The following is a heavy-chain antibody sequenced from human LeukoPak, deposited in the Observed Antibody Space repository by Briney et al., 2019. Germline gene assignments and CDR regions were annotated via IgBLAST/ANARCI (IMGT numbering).Heavy chain of an antibody. V-gene: IGHV3-74*01. CDR1: GFTFTSYW. CDR3: VKRAPFDY. CDR2: INSDGTST. Sequence: GGSLRLSCAASGFTFTSYWMHWVRQAPGKGLVWVSRINSDGTSTSYADSVKGRFTISRDNAKNLLYLEMNSLRVDDTSVYYCVKRAPFDYWGQGTLVNVFS. J-gene: IGHJ4*02.